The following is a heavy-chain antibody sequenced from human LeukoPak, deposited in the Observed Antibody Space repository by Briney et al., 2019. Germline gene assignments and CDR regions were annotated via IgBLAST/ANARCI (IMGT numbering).Heavy chain of an antibody. CDR1: GFTFSSYA. Sequence: GGSLRLSCAASGFTFSSYAMHWVRQAPGKGLEWVAVISYDGSNKYYADSVKGRFTISRDNSKNTLYLQMNSLRAEDTAVYYCARDIGVAAQTFDYWGQGTLVTVSS. CDR3: ARDIGVAAQTFDY. V-gene: IGHV3-30*04. CDR2: ISYDGSNK. J-gene: IGHJ4*02. D-gene: IGHD3-16*02.